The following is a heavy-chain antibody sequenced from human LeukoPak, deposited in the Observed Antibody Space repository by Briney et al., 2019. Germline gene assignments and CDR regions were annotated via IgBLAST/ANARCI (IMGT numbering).Heavy chain of an antibody. J-gene: IGHJ6*03. CDR2: INPNSGGT. CDR1: EYTFTGYY. D-gene: IGHD2-8*01. Sequence: ASVKVSCKASEYTFTGYYMHWVRQAPGQGLEWMGWINPNSGGTNYAQKLQGRVTMTRDTSISTAYMEMSSLTSDDTAVYCARSARYCNNGVCFTDYYIDLWGKGTTVIVSS. V-gene: IGHV1-2*02. CDR3: RSARYCNNGVCFTDYYIDL.